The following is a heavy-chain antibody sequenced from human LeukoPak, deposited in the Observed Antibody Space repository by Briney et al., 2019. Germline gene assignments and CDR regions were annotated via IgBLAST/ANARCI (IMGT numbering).Heavy chain of an antibody. CDR3: ARRAAVANWFDP. Sequence: SETLSLTCTVSGGSISSYYWSWIRQPPGKGLEWIGYIYTSGSNNYNPSLKSRVTISVDTSKNQFSLKLSSVTAADTAVYYCARRAAVANWFDPWGQGTLVTVSS. D-gene: IGHD6-19*01. V-gene: IGHV4-4*09. J-gene: IGHJ5*02. CDR1: GGSISSYY. CDR2: IYTSGSN.